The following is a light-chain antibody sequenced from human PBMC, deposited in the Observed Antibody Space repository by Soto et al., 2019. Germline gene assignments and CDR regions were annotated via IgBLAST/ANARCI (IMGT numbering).Light chain of an antibody. V-gene: IGLV1-40*01. CDR1: SSNIGGNY. J-gene: IGLJ1*01. CDR2: TKS. CDR3: QSYDSGLVGLV. Sequence: QSVLTQPPSASGTPGQRVTVSCSGSSSNIGGNYVYWYRQFPGAAPKALLSTKSHRPSGVPDRFSASKSGTSASLAITGLQPEDEAEYYCQSYDSGLVGLVFGTGTKVTVL.